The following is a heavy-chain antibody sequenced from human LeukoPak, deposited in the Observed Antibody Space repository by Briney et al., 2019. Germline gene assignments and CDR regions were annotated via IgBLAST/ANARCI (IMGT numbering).Heavy chain of an antibody. CDR1: GYTFTSYG. Sequence: ASVKVSCKASGYTFTSYGISWVRQAPGQGLEWMGRISAYNGNTNYAQKLRGRVTMTTDTSTSTAYMELRSLRSDDTAVYYCTRTLLYEYFDYWGQGTLVTVSS. CDR3: TRTLLYEYFDY. D-gene: IGHD2-2*02. V-gene: IGHV1-18*01. CDR2: ISAYNGNT. J-gene: IGHJ4*02.